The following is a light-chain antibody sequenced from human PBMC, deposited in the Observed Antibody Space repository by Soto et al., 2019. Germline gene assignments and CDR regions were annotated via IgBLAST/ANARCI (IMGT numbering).Light chain of an antibody. V-gene: IGKV1-5*03. CDR3: QQNSSLRT. CDR1: QSISSY. CDR2: KAS. Sequence: DLQVTQSPSTLSASVGDRVTISCRASQSISSYLAWYQQKPGYAPNLLIYKASTSESGAPSMFRGSGSGTEFTLSISSLQPDDFATYYRQQNSSLRTFGQGTKVDIK. J-gene: IGKJ1*01.